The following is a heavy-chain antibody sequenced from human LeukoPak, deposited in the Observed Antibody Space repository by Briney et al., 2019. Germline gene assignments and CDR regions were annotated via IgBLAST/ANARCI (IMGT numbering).Heavy chain of an antibody. V-gene: IGHV3-30-3*01. Sequence: GGSLRLSCSASGFTFDSNVMHWVRQAPGKGLEWVAVMSDDGTNEYYADSVKGRFTISRDNSKNTLYIQMNILRADDTAVYYCAINWNFDYWGQGTLVTVSS. D-gene: IGHD1-1*01. CDR3: AINWNFDY. J-gene: IGHJ4*02. CDR1: GFTFDSNV. CDR2: MSDDGTNE.